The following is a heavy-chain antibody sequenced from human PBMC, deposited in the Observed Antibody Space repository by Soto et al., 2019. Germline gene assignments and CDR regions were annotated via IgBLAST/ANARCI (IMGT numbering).Heavy chain of an antibody. CDR1: GFTFDDYA. D-gene: IGHD2-2*01. CDR3: AKEGAVVPASHYYYMDV. V-gene: IGHV3-9*01. CDR2: ISWNSGSI. Sequence: GGSLRLSCAASGFTFDDYAMHWVRQAPGKGLEWVSGISWNSGSIGYADSVKGRFTISRDNAKNSLYLQMNSLRAEDTALYYCAKEGAVVPASHYYYMDVWGKGTTVTVSS. J-gene: IGHJ6*03.